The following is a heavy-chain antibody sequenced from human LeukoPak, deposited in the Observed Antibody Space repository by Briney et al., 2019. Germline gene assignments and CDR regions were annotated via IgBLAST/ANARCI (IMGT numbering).Heavy chain of an antibody. J-gene: IGHJ6*02. CDR1: GFAFNTQA. Sequence: GRSLRLSCVASGFAFNTQAMHWVRQAPGKGLEWLAVMSLDGSSIYYADSVRGRFTISRDNSKNTLYLQMDSLRDEDTAVYYCAKVPYSDYGSGRPPFMDVWGHGTTVAISS. CDR3: AKVPYSDYGSGRPPFMDV. V-gene: IGHV3-30*04. D-gene: IGHD3-10*01. CDR2: MSLDGSSI.